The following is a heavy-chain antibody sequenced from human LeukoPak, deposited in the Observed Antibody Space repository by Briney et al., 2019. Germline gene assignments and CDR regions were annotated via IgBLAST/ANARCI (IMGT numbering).Heavy chain of an antibody. CDR2: ISAYNANT. CDR1: GYTFTGYG. D-gene: IGHD6-19*01. CDR3: AREQWLNPFDY. J-gene: IGHJ4*02. V-gene: IGHV1-18*01. Sequence: ASVKVSCKASGYTFTGYGITWVRQAPGQGLEWMGWISAYNANTNYAQKLQGRVTMTTDTSTSTAYMELRSLRSDDTAVYYCAREQWLNPFDYWGQGTLVTVSS.